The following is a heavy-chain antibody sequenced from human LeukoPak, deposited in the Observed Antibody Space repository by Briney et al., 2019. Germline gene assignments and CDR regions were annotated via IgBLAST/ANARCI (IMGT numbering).Heavy chain of an antibody. J-gene: IGHJ5*02. CDR3: ARVGEVAAAGTWFDP. CDR1: GFTVSTNY. D-gene: IGHD6-13*01. Sequence: GGSLRLSCAASGFTVSTNYMTWVRQAPGQGLEWVSILYSGGSSYYADSVKGRFTISRDNAKNSLYLQMNSLRAEDTAVYYCARVGEVAAAGTWFDPWGQGTLVTVSS. V-gene: IGHV3-53*01. CDR2: LYSGGSS.